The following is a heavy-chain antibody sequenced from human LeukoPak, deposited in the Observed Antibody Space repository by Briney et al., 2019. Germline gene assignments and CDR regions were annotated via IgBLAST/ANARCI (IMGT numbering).Heavy chain of an antibody. CDR2: IYYSGST. J-gene: IGHJ4*02. CDR1: GGSISGYY. V-gene: IGHV4-59*08. CDR3: ARHSFGFDY. Sequence: SETLSLTCTVSGGSISGYYWTWIRQPPGKGLEWIGYIYYSGSTNYNPSLKSRVIILVDTSKNQFSLKLSSVTAADTAVYYCARHSFGFDYWGQGTLVTVSS. D-gene: IGHD3-16*01.